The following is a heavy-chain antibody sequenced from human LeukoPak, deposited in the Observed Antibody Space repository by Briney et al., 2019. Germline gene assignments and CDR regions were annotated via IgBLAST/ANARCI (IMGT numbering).Heavy chain of an antibody. D-gene: IGHD1-26*01. Sequence: SETLSLTCTVSGGSISSSSYYWGWIRQPPGKGLEWIGSIYYSGSTYYNPSLKSRVTISVDTSKNQFSLKLSSVTAADTAVYYCARLGRGGGYFDYWGQGTLVTVSS. CDR3: ARLGRGGGYFDY. CDR2: IYYSGST. J-gene: IGHJ4*02. CDR1: GGSISSSSYY. V-gene: IGHV4-39*01.